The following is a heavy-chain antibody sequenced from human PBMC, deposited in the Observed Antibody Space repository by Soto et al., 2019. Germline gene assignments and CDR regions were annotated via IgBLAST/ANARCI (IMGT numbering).Heavy chain of an antibody. CDR3: ARDREAGYNFYYGMDV. CDR2: IYTSASI. J-gene: IGHJ6*02. Sequence: SETLSLTCSVSGADINTYSWTWIRQPAGKGLEWIGRIYTSASINYNPSLKGRVTLSVDTSTNQVSLRLASVTAADTAIYYCARDREAGYNFYYGMDVWGQGTRVTVSS. CDR1: GADINTYS. D-gene: IGHD6-19*01. V-gene: IGHV4-4*07.